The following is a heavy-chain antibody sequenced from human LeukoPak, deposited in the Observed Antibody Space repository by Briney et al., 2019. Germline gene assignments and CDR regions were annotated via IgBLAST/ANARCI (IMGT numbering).Heavy chain of an antibody. CDR3: ARGXYSXSXYDAXDI. Sequence: GSFXGYYWSWIRQPPGKGLEWIGEINHSGSTNYXPSLKSRVTISVDTSKNQFSLKLSSVTAADTAVYYCARGXYSXSXYDAXDIWGQGTXVTVSS. J-gene: IGHJ3*02. D-gene: IGHD6-13*01. V-gene: IGHV4-34*01. CDR1: GSFXGYY. CDR2: INHSGST.